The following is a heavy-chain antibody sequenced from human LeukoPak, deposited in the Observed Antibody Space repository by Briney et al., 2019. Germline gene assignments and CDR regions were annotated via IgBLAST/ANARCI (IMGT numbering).Heavy chain of an antibody. CDR2: ISYDGSDK. J-gene: IGHJ4*02. V-gene: IGHV3-30-3*01. CDR1: GFTFSNYA. CDR3: ARDWGRRYSSGWYGDFDY. D-gene: IGHD6-19*01. Sequence: GRSLRLSCAASGFTFSNYAMHWVRQAPGKGLEWVAVISYDGSDKYYADSVKGRFSISRDNSKNTLYLQMNSLRPEDTAVYYCARDWGRRYSSGWYGDFDYWGQGTLVTVSS.